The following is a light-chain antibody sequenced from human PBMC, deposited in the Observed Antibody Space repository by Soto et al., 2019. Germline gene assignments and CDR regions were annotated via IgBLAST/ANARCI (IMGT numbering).Light chain of an antibody. CDR3: CSYAGTVYV. CDR1: SSDVGSYNL. CDR2: EGS. Sequence: QSALTQPASVSGSPGQSITISCTGTSSDVGSYNLVSWYQQHPGKAPKLMIYEGSKRPSGFSNRFSGSNSGNTASPTISGLQAEDEADYYCCSYAGTVYVFGTGTKVTVL. V-gene: IGLV2-23*01. J-gene: IGLJ1*01.